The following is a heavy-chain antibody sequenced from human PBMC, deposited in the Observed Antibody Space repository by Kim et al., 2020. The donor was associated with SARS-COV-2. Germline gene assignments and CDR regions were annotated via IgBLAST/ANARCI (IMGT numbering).Heavy chain of an antibody. Sequence: GGSLRLSCAASGFTFSSYAMHWVRQAPGKGLEWVAVISYDGSNKYYADSVKGRFTISRDNSKNTLYLQMNSLRAEDTAVYYCARDSRGIVSAPDDYWGQGTLVTVSS. D-gene: IGHD3-16*01. CDR2: ISYDGSNK. J-gene: IGHJ4*02. V-gene: IGHV3-30*04. CDR1: GFTFSSYA. CDR3: ARDSRGIVSAPDDY.